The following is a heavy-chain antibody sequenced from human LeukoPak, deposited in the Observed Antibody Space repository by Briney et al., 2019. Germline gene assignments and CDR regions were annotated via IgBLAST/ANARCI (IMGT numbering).Heavy chain of an antibody. V-gene: IGHV1-2*02. CDR1: GYTFTGYY. Sequence: ASVKVSCKASGYTFTGYYMHWVRQAPGQGLEWMGWINPNSGGTNYAQKFQGRVTMTRDTSISTAYMELSRLRSDDTAVYYCARDLRYYGSGNGWFDPWGQGTLVTVSS. J-gene: IGHJ5*02. D-gene: IGHD3-10*01. CDR2: INPNSGGT. CDR3: ARDLRYYGSGNGWFDP.